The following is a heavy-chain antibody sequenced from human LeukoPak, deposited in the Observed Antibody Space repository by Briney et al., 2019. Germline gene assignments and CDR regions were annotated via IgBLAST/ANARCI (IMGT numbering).Heavy chain of an antibody. CDR1: GGSISSGSYY. CDR2: IYTSGST. D-gene: IGHD6-19*01. CDR3: ARALPHQWLGGYNWFDP. Sequence: SETLSLTCTVSGGSISSGSYYWSWIRQPAGKGLEWIGRIYTSGSTNYNPSLKSRVTISVDTSKNQFSLKLSSVTAADTAVYYCARALPHQWLGGYNWFDPWGQGTLVTVSS. V-gene: IGHV4-61*02. J-gene: IGHJ5*02.